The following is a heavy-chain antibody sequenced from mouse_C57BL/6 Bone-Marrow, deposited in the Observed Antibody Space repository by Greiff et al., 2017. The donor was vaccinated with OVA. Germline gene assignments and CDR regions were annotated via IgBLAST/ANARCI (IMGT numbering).Heavy chain of an antibody. CDR2: IDPETGGT. CDR1: GYTFTDYE. V-gene: IGHV1-15*01. CDR3: TRERGDY. Sequence: VKLMESGAELVRPGASVTLSCKASGYTFTDYEMHWVKQTPVHGLEWIGAIDPETGGTAYNQKFKGKAILTADKSSSTAYMELRSLTSEDSAVYYCTRERGDYWGQGTSVTVSS. J-gene: IGHJ4*01.